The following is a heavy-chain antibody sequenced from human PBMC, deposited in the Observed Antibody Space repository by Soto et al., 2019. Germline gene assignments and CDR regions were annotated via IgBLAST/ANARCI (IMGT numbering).Heavy chain of an antibody. CDR1: GYTFTTYS. CDR3: ARAFIPIAVAGTFTGY. V-gene: IGHV1-3*01. CDR2: INAGDGNT. D-gene: IGHD6-19*01. J-gene: IGHJ4*02. Sequence: ASVKVSCKASGYTFTTYSMHWVRQAPGQRLEWMGWINAGDGNTKYSQKFQGRVTITRDTSASTAYMELRSLTSEDTAVYYCARAFIPIAVAGTFTGYWGQGTLVTVSS.